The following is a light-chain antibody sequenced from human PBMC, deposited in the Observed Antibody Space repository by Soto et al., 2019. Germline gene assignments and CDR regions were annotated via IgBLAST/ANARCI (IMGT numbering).Light chain of an antibody. CDR1: SSNIGAVYD. CDR3: QSYDSSLISYV. CDR2: GNS. J-gene: IGLJ1*01. V-gene: IGLV1-40*01. Sequence: QSVLTQPPSVSGAPGQRVTISCTGSSSNIGAVYDVHWYQQLPGTAPKLLIYGNSNRPSGVSDRFSGSKSGTSASLAITGLQAEDEAAYYCQSYDSSLISYVFGTGTKLTVL.